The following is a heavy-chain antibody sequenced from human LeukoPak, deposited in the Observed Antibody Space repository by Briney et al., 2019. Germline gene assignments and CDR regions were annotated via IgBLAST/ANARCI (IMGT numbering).Heavy chain of an antibody. CDR2: ISYDGSNK. CDR3: ARAKWELFHFDY. V-gene: IGHV3-30*03. J-gene: IGHJ4*02. CDR1: GFTFSSYS. D-gene: IGHD1-26*01. Sequence: GGSLRLSCAASGFTFSSYSMNWVRQAPGKGLEWVAVISYDGSNKYYADSVKGRFTISRDNSKNTLYLQMNSLRAEDTAVYYCARAKWELFHFDYWGQGTLVTVSS.